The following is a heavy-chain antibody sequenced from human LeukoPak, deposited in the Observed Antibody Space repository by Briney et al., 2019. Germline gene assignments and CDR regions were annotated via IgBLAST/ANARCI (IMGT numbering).Heavy chain of an antibody. D-gene: IGHD3-3*01. J-gene: IGHJ4*02. V-gene: IGHV1-18*01. Sequence: ASVKVSCKASGYTFINHDIDWLRQAPGQGLEWMGWISAYNGNTNYAQKLQGRVTMTTDTSTSTAYMELRSLRSDDTAVYYCARVRYNVLRFLEWPKGYDYWGQGTLVTVSS. CDR1: GYTFINHD. CDR2: ISAYNGNT. CDR3: ARVRYNVLRFLEWPKGYDY.